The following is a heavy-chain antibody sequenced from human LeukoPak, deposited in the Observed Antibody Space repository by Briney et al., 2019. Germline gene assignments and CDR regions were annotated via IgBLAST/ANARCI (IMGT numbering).Heavy chain of an antibody. CDR3: ATALPPEQWLVNYYYYYMDV. Sequence: ASVKVSCKVSGYTLTALSMHWVRQAPGKGLEWMGGFDPEDGETIHAQKFQGRVTMTEDTSTDTAYMELSSLRSEDTAVYYCATALPPEQWLVNYYYYYMDVWGKGTTVTVSS. CDR2: FDPEDGET. D-gene: IGHD6-19*01. J-gene: IGHJ6*03. V-gene: IGHV1-24*01. CDR1: GYTLTALS.